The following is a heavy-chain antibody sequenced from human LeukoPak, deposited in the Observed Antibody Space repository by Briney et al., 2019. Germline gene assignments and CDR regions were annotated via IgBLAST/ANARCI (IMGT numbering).Heavy chain of an antibody. D-gene: IGHD6-13*01. CDR3: AVWPAAAAGPGAEY. CDR1: GFTFTSSA. J-gene: IGHJ4*02. Sequence: SVKVSCKASGFTFTSSAMQWVRQARGQRLEWIGWIVVGSGNTNYAQKFQERVTITRDMSTSTAYMELSSLRSEDMAVYYCAVWPAAAAGPGAEYWGQGTLVTVSS. CDR2: IVVGSGNT. V-gene: IGHV1-58*02.